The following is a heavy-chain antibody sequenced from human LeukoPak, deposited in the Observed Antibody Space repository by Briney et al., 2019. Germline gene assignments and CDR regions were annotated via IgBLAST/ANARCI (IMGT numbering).Heavy chain of an antibody. CDR2: ISSSGSTI. V-gene: IGHV3-11*04. D-gene: IGHD6-13*01. CDR1: GFTFSDYY. Sequence: PGGSLRLSCAASGFTFSDYYMSWIRQAPGKGLEWVSYISSSGSTIYYADSVKGRFTISRDNAKNSLYLQMNSLRAEDTAVYYCARASGMGSWYWADWLDPWGQGTLVTVSS. CDR3: ARASGMGSWYWADWLDP. J-gene: IGHJ5*02.